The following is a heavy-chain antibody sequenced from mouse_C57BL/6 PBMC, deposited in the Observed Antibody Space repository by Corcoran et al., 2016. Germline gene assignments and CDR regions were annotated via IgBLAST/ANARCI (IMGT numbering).Heavy chain of an antibody. CDR3: ASPYYGSSYWYFDV. Sequence: QIQLVQSGPELKKPGETVEISCKASGDTFTTYGMSWVKQAPGKGLKWRGWRNTYSGVPTDADDFKGRFAFSLESSASTAYLQINNLTNEDTATYFCASPYYGSSYWYFDVWGTGTTVTVSS. CDR2: RNTYSGVP. CDR1: GDTFTTYG. J-gene: IGHJ1*03. D-gene: IGHD1-1*01. V-gene: IGHV9-3*01.